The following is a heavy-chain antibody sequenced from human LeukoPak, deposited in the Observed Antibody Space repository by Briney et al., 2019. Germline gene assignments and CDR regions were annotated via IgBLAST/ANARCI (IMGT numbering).Heavy chain of an antibody. D-gene: IGHD6-6*01. CDR3: ARDREVAARPGENWFDP. CDR1: ASTFSTNS. J-gene: IGHJ5*02. Sequence: GGSLRPSCAASASTFSTNSMDWVRQAPGKGLDWVSSISSSSSYIYYADSVKGRFTISRDNAKNSLYLQMNVLRAEGTAVYYGARDREVAARPGENWFDPWGQGTLVTVSS. V-gene: IGHV3-21*01. CDR2: ISSSSSYI.